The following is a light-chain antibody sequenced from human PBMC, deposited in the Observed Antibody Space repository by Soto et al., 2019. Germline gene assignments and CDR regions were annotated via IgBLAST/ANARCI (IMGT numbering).Light chain of an antibody. Sequence: QSALAQPPFASGSPGQSVTISCTGSGSDIGAYNFVSWYQQHPGKAPKLMIFGVTERPSGVPDRFSGSKSGNTASLTVSGLQADDEAIYYCYSYAGRNVWVFGGGTKLTVL. CDR3: YSYAGRNVWV. J-gene: IGLJ3*02. CDR1: GSDIGAYNF. V-gene: IGLV2-8*01. CDR2: GVT.